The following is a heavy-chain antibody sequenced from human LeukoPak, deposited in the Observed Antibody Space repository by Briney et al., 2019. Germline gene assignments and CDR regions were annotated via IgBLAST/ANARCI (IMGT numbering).Heavy chain of an antibody. V-gene: IGHV3-53*01. J-gene: IGHJ5*02. CDR2: IYSGGST. Sequence: GGSLRLSCAASGFTVSSNYMSWVRQAPGKGLEWVSVIYSGGSTYYADSVKGRFTISRDNSKNTLYLQMNSLRAEDTAVYYCARERAAGTCWFDPWGQGTLVTVSS. D-gene: IGHD6-13*01. CDR3: ARERAAGTCWFDP. CDR1: GFTVSSNY.